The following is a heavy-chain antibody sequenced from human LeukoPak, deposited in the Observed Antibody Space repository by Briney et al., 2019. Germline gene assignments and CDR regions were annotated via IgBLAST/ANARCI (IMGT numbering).Heavy chain of an antibody. CDR1: GFTVSSNS. CDR2: IYSDNT. V-gene: IGHV3-66*03. CDR3: AKKNYYYMDV. J-gene: IGHJ6*03. Sequence: GGSLRLSCTVSGFTVSSNSMSWVRQAPGKGLEWVSFIYSDNTHYSDSVKGRFTISRDNSKNTLYLQMNSLRAEDTAVYYCAKKNYYYMDVWGKGTTVTISS.